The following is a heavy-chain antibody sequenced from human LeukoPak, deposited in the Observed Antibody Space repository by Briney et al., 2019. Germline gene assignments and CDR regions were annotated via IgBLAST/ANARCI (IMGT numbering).Heavy chain of an antibody. CDR2: IKQDGSEK. D-gene: IGHD3-3*01. CDR3: ARMDYDFWSGYYTDAY. CDR1: GFTFSSYW. J-gene: IGHJ4*02. Sequence: GGSLRLSCAASGFTFSSYWMSWVRQAPGKGLEWVANIKQDGSEKYYVDSVKGRFTISRDNAKNSLYLQMNSLRAEDTAVYYCARMDYDFWSGYYTDAYWGQGTLVTVSS. V-gene: IGHV3-7*01.